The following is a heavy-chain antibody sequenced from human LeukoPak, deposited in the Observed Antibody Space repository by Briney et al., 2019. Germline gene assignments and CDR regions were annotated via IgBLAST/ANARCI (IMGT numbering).Heavy chain of an antibody. V-gene: IGHV3-33*06. CDR2: IWNDGSHQ. Sequence: GGSLRLSCSASGFSFSSYGMHWVRQAPGKGLQWVAVIWNDGSHQYYADSVKGRFTISRDNSKNTLYLQMNSLRAEDTAVYYCAKVVGATTRGYFDYWGQGTLVTVSS. D-gene: IGHD1-26*01. CDR1: GFSFSSYG. CDR3: AKVVGATTRGYFDY. J-gene: IGHJ4*02.